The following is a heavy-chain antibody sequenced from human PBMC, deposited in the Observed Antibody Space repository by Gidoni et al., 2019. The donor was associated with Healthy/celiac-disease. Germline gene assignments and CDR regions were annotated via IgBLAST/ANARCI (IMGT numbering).Heavy chain of an antibody. D-gene: IGHD6-6*01. J-gene: IGHJ4*02. Sequence: EVKLLASWGVLVQPVGSLRLPCPASGLTFSSYAMSGVRQAPGKGRGWVAVISGGGGNTYYADSVKGRFTISRDNSKNTLYLQMNSLRAEDTAVYYCAKVNSSSLVTDYWGQGTLVTVSS. CDR3: AKVNSSSLVTDY. CDR2: ISGGGGNT. CDR1: GLTFSSYA. V-gene: IGHV3-23*01.